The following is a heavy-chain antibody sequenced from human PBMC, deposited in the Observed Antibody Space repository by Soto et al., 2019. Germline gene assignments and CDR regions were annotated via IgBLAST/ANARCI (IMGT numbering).Heavy chain of an antibody. Sequence: QVQVVQSGAEVKKPGASVKVSCKVSGNTLTEFAMSWVRQAPGNGLEWLGGFDPGDGEAISAQKFQGRVTMTADASTDTVYMELNSLRSADTAVYYCAALYASGVEFWGQGTMVTVSS. J-gene: IGHJ4*01. CDR2: FDPGDGEA. CDR3: AALYASGVEF. D-gene: IGHD2-2*01. V-gene: IGHV1-24*01. CDR1: GNTLTEFA.